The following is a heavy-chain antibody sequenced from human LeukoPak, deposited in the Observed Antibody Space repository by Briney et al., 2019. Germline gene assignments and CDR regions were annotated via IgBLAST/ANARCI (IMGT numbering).Heavy chain of an antibody. CDR1: GFTFNSYA. V-gene: IGHV3-64*01. CDR3: ARADSSGYYYA. CDR2: ITSNGGMT. D-gene: IGHD3-22*01. J-gene: IGHJ5*02. Sequence: GGSLRLSCAASGFTFNSYAMHWVRQAPGKGLEYVSAITSNGGMTYYANSVKGRSAISRDNSKNTLYLQMGSLRADDMAVYYCARADSSGYYYAWGQGTLVTVSS.